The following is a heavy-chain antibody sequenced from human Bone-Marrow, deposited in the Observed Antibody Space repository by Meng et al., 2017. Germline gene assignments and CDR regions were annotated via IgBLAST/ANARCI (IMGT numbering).Heavy chain of an antibody. D-gene: IGHD6-13*01. J-gene: IGHJ4*02. CDR3: ARDEDISAAGYLLGDF. CDR2: INPNSGAT. V-gene: IGHV1-2*06. Sequence: LDPGEGLEWMGRINPNSGATNYAQKFQGRVTMTRDTSISTAYMELSGLRSDDTAVYYCARDEDISAAGYLLGDFWGQGTRVTVDS.